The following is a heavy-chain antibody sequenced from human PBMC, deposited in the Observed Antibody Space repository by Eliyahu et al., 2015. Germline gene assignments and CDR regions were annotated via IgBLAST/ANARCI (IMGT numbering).Heavy chain of an antibody. CDR3: AHRRGYSFGYRFAS. J-gene: IGHJ5*01. CDR1: GGSISEGY. Sequence: QVQLQQWGAGLLKPSEXLSLTCAXDGGSISEGYWNWLRQPPGKGREWFGEMSESGNSXFNPSLRSRVTLSVDASKRQFSMRMTSVTAADTAMYYCAHRRGYSFGYRFASWGQGSLVSVSS. D-gene: IGHD5-12*01. V-gene: IGHV4-34*02. CDR2: MSESGNS.